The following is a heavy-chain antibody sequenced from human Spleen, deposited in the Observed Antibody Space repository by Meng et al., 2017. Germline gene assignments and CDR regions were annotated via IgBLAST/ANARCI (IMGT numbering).Heavy chain of an antibody. CDR3: ARSSFSASPYYFGY. J-gene: IGHJ4*02. V-gene: IGHV4-61*08. CDR1: GGSVSSGDFY. Sequence: QGHLSGAGPGLFRPSEPLSLTCTVSGGSVSSGDFYWSWIRQPPGKGLEWIGHIYYSGSTNYNPSLKSRVTISIDTSKNQFSLKLSSVTTADTAVYFCARSSFSASPYYFGYWGLGTLVTVSS. CDR2: IYYSGST. D-gene: IGHD3-3*02.